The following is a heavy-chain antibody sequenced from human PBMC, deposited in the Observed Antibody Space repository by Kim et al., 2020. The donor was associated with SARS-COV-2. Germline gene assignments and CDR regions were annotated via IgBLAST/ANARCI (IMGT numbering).Heavy chain of an antibody. CDR1: GFTFSSYA. CDR2: ISYDGSNK. CDR3: ARGSMVRGVIDY. D-gene: IGHD3-10*01. Sequence: GGSLRLSCAASGFTFSSYAMHWVRQAPGKGLEWVAVISYDGSNKYYADSVKGRFTISRDNSKNTLYLQMNSLRAEDTAVYYCARGSMVRGVIDYWGQGTLVTVSS. V-gene: IGHV3-30*04. J-gene: IGHJ4*02.